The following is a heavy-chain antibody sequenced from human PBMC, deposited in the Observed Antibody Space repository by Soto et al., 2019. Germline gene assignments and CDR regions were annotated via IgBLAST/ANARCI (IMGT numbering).Heavy chain of an antibody. CDR2: IYHSGST. CDR1: GGSISSGGYS. Sequence: SETLSLTCAVSGGSISSGGYSWSWIRQPPGKGLEWIGYIYHSGSTYYNPSLKSRVTISVDRSKNQFSLKLSSVTAGDTAVYYCARGIDEGSWPYYYGMDVWGQGTTVTVSS. V-gene: IGHV4-30-2*01. CDR3: ARGIDEGSWPYYYGMDV. J-gene: IGHJ6*02. D-gene: IGHD6-13*01.